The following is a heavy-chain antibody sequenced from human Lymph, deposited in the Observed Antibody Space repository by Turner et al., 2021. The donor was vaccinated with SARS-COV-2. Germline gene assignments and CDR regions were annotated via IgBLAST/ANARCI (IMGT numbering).Heavy chain of an antibody. CDR2: ISGSGGDT. CDR1: GFPFSSYA. J-gene: IGHJ4*02. V-gene: IGHV3-23*01. CDR3: AKGVRGAMIVVVIPYFDY. D-gene: IGHD3-22*01. Sequence: EVQLLESGGGLVQPGGSLRLSCAASGFPFSSYAMSWVRQAPGKGLEWVAAISGSGGDTYYADSVKGRFTISRDNSKNTLYLRMNSLRAEDTAVYYCAKGVRGAMIVVVIPYFDYWGQGTLVTVSS.